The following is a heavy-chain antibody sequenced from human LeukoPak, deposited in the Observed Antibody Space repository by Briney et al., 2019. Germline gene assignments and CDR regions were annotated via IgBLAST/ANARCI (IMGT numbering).Heavy chain of an antibody. D-gene: IGHD3-3*01. Sequence: GASVKVSCKASGYTFTGYYMHWVRQAPGQGLEWMGWINPNSGGTDYAQKFQGRVTMTRDTSISTAYMELSRLRSDDPAVYYCARNPRGEWLLIGFDPWGQGTLVTVSS. J-gene: IGHJ5*02. CDR3: ARNPRGEWLLIGFDP. CDR2: INPNSGGT. CDR1: GYTFTGYY. V-gene: IGHV1-2*02.